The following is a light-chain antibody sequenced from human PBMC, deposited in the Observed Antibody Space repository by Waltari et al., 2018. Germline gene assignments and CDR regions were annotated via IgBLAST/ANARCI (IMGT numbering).Light chain of an antibody. V-gene: IGKV3-20*01. J-gene: IGKJ1*01. Sequence: EIVLTQSPGTLSLSPGERDTLSCRASQGVGKYLAWYQQRPGQATRLLLCPTSIRATGIPYRFSGSGYGTDFSLTISRLEPEDFAVYYCQKYDFLPATFGQGTTVEIK. CDR1: QGVGKY. CDR2: PTS. CDR3: QKYDFLPAT.